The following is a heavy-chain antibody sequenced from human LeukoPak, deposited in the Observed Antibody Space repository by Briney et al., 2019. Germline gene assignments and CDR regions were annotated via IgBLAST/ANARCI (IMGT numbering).Heavy chain of an antibody. CDR3: ARAITIFGVVTGAFDI. D-gene: IGHD3-3*01. CDR2: VRYDGSNK. Sequence: GGSLRLSCAASGFTFSSYGMHWVRQAPGKGLEWVAFVRYDGSNKYYADSVKGRFTISRDNAKNSLYLQMNSLRAEDTAVYYCARAITIFGVVTGAFDIWGQGTMVTVSS. CDR1: GFTFSSYG. J-gene: IGHJ3*02. V-gene: IGHV3-30*02.